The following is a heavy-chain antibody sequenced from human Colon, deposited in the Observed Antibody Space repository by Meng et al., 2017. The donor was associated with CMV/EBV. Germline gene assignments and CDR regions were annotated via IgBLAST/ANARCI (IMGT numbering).Heavy chain of an antibody. CDR2: IKDSGGAT. J-gene: IGHJ6*02. D-gene: IGHD2-8*01. CDR1: GLTSNYYV. CDR3: AKGLMGRGYSPYSMDV. Sequence: SGLTSNYYVRWVRQAPGKGLEWVSTIKDSGGATYYADSVKGRFTMSRDNSKNTLYLQMNSLRVEDTAVYYCAKGLMGRGYSPYSMDVWGQGTMVTVSS. V-gene: IGHV3-23*01.